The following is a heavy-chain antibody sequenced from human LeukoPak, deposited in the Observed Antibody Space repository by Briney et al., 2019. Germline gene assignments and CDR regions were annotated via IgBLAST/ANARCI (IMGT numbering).Heavy chain of an antibody. CDR2: SRDKAHSYST. Sequence: PGGSLRLSCAASGFTFSDHYMDWVRQAPGKGLEWIGRSRDKAHSYSTEYAASVKGRFTISRDDSEDLLYLQMNSLKIEDTAVYYCARSKPPDYGDYPYYFDYWGQGTLVTVSS. J-gene: IGHJ4*02. D-gene: IGHD4-17*01. CDR1: GFTFSDHY. CDR3: ARSKPPDYGDYPYYFDY. V-gene: IGHV3-72*01.